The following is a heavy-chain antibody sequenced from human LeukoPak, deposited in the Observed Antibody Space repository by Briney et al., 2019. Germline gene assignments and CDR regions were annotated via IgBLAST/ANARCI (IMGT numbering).Heavy chain of an antibody. Sequence: GGSLRLSCAASGFTFSSYWMHRVRQAPGKGLVWVSRINSDGSSTSYADSVKGRFTISRDNTKNTLYLQMNSLRAEDTAVYYCARDTDTVTTILDYWGQGTLVTVSS. J-gene: IGHJ4*02. CDR1: GFTFSSYW. D-gene: IGHD4-17*01. CDR2: INSDGSST. V-gene: IGHV3-74*01. CDR3: ARDTDTVTTILDY.